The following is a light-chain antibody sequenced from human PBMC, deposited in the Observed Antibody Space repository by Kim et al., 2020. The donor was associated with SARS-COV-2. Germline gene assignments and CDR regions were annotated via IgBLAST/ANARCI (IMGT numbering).Light chain of an antibody. CDR3: QQSYSTPWT. Sequence: ASVGNRVTITCRASQSISSYLNWYQQKPGKAPKLLIYAASSLQSGVPSRFSGSGSGTDFTLTISSLQPEDFATYYCQQSYSTPWTFGQGTKVDIK. CDR1: QSISSY. CDR2: AAS. J-gene: IGKJ1*01. V-gene: IGKV1-39*01.